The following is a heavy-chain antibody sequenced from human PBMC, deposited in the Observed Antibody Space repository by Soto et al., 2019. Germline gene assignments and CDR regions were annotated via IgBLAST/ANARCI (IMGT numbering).Heavy chain of an antibody. Sequence: QLQESGPGLVKPSETLSLTCTVSGGSVSTGMKYWGWVRQPPGKALEFIGYMYKTGETLLNSSLKSRVTLTKETSKNPFSPTPSSVTPADTGVYFCMKAHESGDFLGMSVWGPGTTVTVSS. J-gene: IGHJ6*02. CDR3: MKAHESGDFLGMSV. V-gene: IGHV4-61*01. CDR2: MYKTGET. D-gene: IGHD3-10*01. CDR1: GGSVSTGMKY.